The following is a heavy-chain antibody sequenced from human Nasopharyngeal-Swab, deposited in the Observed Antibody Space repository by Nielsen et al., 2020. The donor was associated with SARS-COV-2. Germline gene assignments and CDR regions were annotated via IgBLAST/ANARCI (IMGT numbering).Heavy chain of an antibody. D-gene: IGHD1-26*01. J-gene: IGHJ4*02. CDR2: ISSTSNYI. V-gene: IGHV3-21*01. CDR1: GFTFSTYS. CDR3: ARAGSGSYARPLEFDY. Sequence: GGSLRLSCAASGFTFSTYSMNWVRQAPGKGLAWVSSISSTSNYIYYADSVKGRFTISRDNAKNSLYLQINSPRAEDTAVYYCARAGSGSYARPLEFDYWGQGTLVTVSS.